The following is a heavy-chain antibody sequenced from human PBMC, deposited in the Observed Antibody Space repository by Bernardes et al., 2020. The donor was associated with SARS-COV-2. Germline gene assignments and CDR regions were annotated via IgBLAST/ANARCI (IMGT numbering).Heavy chain of an antibody. V-gene: IGHV3-30*18. J-gene: IGHJ4*02. Sequence: GGSLRLSCAASGFTFSSYGMHWVRQAPGKGLEWVAVISYDGSNKYYADSVKGRFTISRDNSKNTLYLQMNSLRAEDTAVYYCAKEDSVVTAIRYFDYWGQGTLVTVSS. CDR1: GFTFSSYG. D-gene: IGHD2-21*02. CDR2: ISYDGSNK. CDR3: AKEDSVVTAIRYFDY.